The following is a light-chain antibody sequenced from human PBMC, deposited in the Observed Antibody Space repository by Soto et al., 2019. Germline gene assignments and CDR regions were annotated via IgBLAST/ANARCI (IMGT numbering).Light chain of an antibody. J-gene: IGKJ3*01. V-gene: IGKV1-39*01. CDR3: QQSYSTLT. CDR1: QTISDY. Sequence: DIQMTQSPSSLSASVGDRVTITCRTSQTISDYLNWYQHKPGKAPKLLISAASSLQSGVPSRFSGSGPGTDFTLTISSLQPEDFATYYCQQSYSTLTFGPGTKVDIK. CDR2: AAS.